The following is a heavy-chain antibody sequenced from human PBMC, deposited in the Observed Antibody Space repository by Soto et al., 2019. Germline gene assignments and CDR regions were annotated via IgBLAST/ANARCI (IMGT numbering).Heavy chain of an antibody. V-gene: IGHV1-2*02. CDR1: GYTFTGYY. CDR3: ARAYADYDFWSGSLYGMDV. D-gene: IGHD3-3*01. J-gene: IGHJ6*02. CDR2: INPNSGGT. Sequence: GASVKVSCKASGYTFTGYYMHWVRQAPGQGLEWMGWINPNSGGTNYAQKFQGRVTMTRDTSISTAYMELSRLRSDDTAVYYCARAYADYDFWSGSLYGMDVWGQGTTVTVSS.